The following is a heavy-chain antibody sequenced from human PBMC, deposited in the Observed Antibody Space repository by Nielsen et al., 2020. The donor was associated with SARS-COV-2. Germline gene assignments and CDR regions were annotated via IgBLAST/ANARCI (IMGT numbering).Heavy chain of an antibody. D-gene: IGHD2-2*01. CDR2: IIPIFGTA. J-gene: IGHJ6*02. V-gene: IGHV1-69*06. Sequence: WVRQAPGQGLEWMGGIIPIFGTANYAQKFQGRVTITADKSTSTAYMELSSLRSEDTAVYYCARDDVIVVVPAVPGDYYCYGMDVWGQGTTVTVSS. CDR3: ARDDVIVVVPAVPGDYYCYGMDV.